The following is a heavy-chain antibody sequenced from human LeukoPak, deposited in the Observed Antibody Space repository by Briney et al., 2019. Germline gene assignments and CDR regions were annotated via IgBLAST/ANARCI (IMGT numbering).Heavy chain of an antibody. J-gene: IGHJ4*02. CDR3: AKGRYSGSWPYVVDY. CDR1: GFTFNNYA. Sequence: GGSLRLSCAASGFTFNNYAMSWVRQAPGKGLEWVSAISGSGGSTYYADSVKGRFTISRDNSKNTLYLQMNSLRAEDTAVYYCAKGRYSGSWPYVVDYWGQGTLVTVSS. V-gene: IGHV3-23*01. D-gene: IGHD6-13*01. CDR2: ISGSGGST.